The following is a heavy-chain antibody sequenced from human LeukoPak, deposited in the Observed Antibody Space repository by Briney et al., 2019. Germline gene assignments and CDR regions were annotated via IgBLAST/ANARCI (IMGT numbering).Heavy chain of an antibody. J-gene: IGHJ4*02. D-gene: IGHD2-2*01. CDR3: AKDSERDIVVVPPAPRFDY. Sequence: GGSLRLSCAASGFTFSSYGMHWVRQAPGKGLEWVACIRYDGSKKYYADSVKGRFTISRDNAKNTLYLQMNSLRAEDRAVYSCAKDSERDIVVVPPAPRFDYWGQGTLVTVSS. CDR1: GFTFSSYG. CDR2: IRYDGSKK. V-gene: IGHV3-30*02.